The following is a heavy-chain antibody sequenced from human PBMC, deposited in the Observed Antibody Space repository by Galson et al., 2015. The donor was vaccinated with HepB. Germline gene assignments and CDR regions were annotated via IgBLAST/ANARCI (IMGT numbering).Heavy chain of an antibody. J-gene: IGHJ5*02. Sequence: SLRLSCAASGFTFSSYAMHWVRQAPGKGLEWVAVISYDGSNKYYADSVKGRFTISRDNPKNTLYLQMNSLRAEDTAVYYCARDAFGYSGYDSVNWFDPWGQRTLVTVSS. D-gene: IGHD5-12*01. CDR3: ARDAFGYSGYDSVNWFDP. CDR2: ISYDGSNK. CDR1: GFTFSSYA. V-gene: IGHV3-30*04.